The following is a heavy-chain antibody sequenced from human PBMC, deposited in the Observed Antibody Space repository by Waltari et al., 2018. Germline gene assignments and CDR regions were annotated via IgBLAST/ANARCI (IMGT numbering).Heavy chain of an antibody. Sequence: QVQLQQWGAGLLKPSETLSPTCAVYGGSVTGYSWSRIRQPPGKGLEGVGEINHSGSTNYNPSLKSRVTISVDTSKNQCALKLSSVTAADTAVYYCARGGAAAGTGDFEDYWGQGTLVTVSS. V-gene: IGHV4-34*01. CDR3: ARGGAAAGTGDFEDY. CDR2: INHSGST. CDR1: GGSVTGYS. D-gene: IGHD6-13*01. J-gene: IGHJ4*02.